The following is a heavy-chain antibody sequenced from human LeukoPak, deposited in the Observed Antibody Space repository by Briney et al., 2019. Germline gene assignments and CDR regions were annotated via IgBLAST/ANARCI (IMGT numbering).Heavy chain of an antibody. V-gene: IGHV3-23*01. CDR1: GFTFISYA. J-gene: IGHJ4*02. Sequence: SGGSLRLSCAVSGFTFISYAMSWARQAPRKRLELVLVISASGGSTYYVNSVKGRFTISRDNSKNTLYLQMNSLRAEDTAVYHCANGGYSGYDPVDYWGQGTLVTVSS. CDR2: ISASGGST. D-gene: IGHD5-12*01. CDR3: ANGGYSGYDPVDY.